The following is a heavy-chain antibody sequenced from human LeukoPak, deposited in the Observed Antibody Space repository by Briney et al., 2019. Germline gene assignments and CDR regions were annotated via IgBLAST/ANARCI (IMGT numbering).Heavy chain of an antibody. CDR2: ISSSSSYI. CDR1: GFTFSSYS. D-gene: IGHD6-6*01. CDR3: ERDQGSSSGFDY. J-gene: IGHJ4*02. V-gene: IGHV3-21*01. Sequence: AGGSLRLSCAASGFTFSSYSMNWVRQAPGKGLEWVSSISSSSSYIYYADSVKGRFTISRDNAKNSLYLQMNSLRAEDTAVYYRERDQGSSSGFDYWGQGTLVTVSS.